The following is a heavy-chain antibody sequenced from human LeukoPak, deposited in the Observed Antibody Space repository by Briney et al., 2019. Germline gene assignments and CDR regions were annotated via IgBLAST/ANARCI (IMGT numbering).Heavy chain of an antibody. V-gene: IGHV4-4*07. J-gene: IGHJ3*01. CDR1: GGSISSYY. D-gene: IGHD1-26*01. CDR3: ARERGILRGDAFDL. CDR2: IYSSGNT. Sequence: SETLSLTCTVSGGSISSYYWSWIRQPAGKGPEWIGRIYSSGNTNYNPSLESRVTMSIDTSKHQFSLKLTSVTAADTAVYYCARERGILRGDAFDLWGQGTMVTVSS.